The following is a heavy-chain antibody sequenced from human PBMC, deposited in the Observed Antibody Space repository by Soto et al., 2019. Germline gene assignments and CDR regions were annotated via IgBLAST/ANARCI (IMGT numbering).Heavy chain of an antibody. CDR1: GFTFSSYG. CDR2: IWYDGSNK. V-gene: IGHV3-33*01. Sequence: GGSLRLSCAASGFTFSSYGMHWVRQAPGKGLEWVAVIWYDGSNKYYADSVKGRFTISRDNSKNTLYLQMNSLRAEDTAVYYCARDQSYYYGMDVWGQGTTVTVSS. J-gene: IGHJ6*02. CDR3: ARDQSYYYGMDV.